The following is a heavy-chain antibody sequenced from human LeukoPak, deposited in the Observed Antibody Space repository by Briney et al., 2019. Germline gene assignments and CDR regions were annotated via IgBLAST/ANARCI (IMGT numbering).Heavy chain of an antibody. CDR2: ISGSGGST. CDR1: GLTFSSYA. V-gene: IGHV3-23*01. Sequence: GGSLRLSCAASGLTFSSYAMSWVRQAPGKGLEWVSAISGSGGSTNYADSVKGRFTISRDNSKNTLFLQMNSLRAEDTAVYYCARRRSGSPYCFDYWGQGTLVTVSS. D-gene: IGHD3-10*01. J-gene: IGHJ4*02. CDR3: ARRRSGSPYCFDY.